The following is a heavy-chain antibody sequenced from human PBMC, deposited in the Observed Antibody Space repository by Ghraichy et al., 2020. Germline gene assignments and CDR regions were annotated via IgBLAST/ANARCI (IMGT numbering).Heavy chain of an antibody. CDR3: AKTDSSGDFDFWRGYFPLDS. D-gene: IGHD3-3*01. V-gene: IGHV3-23*01. J-gene: IGHJ4*02. Sequence: SCAASGFSFSSFAMTWVRQPPGKGLQWVSIISGTDSRTYYADSVRGRFTISRDNSRNTLYLQMNSLRAEDTAVYYCAKTDSSGDFDFWRGYFPLDSWGLGTLVTVSS. CDR2: ISGTDSRT. CDR1: GFSFSSFA.